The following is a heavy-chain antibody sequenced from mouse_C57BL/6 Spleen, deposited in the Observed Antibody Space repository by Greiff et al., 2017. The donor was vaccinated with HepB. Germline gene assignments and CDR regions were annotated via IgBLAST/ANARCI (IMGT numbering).Heavy chain of an antibody. CDR2: IHPNSGST. V-gene: IGHV1-64*01. Sequence: QVQLQQPGAELVKPGASVKLSCKASGYTFTSYWMHWVKQRPGQGLEWIGMIHPNSGSTNYNEKFKSKATLTVDKSSSTAYMQLSSLTSEDSAVYYCAYYDYDVKFAYWGQGTLVTVSA. CDR3: AYYDYDVKFAY. D-gene: IGHD2-4*01. CDR1: GYTFTSYW. J-gene: IGHJ3*01.